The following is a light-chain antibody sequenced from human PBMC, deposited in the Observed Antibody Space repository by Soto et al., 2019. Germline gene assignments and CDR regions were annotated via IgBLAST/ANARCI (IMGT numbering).Light chain of an antibody. CDR1: RIINEW. Sequence: DIQLTQSPSTLSASVGDRVTITCRARRIINEWLAWYQKKPGKAPKLLIYDASNLESGVPSRFSGSGYGTGYTLTSNRLQANDLETYYSQETHYYVFGQGTQLEIK. CDR3: QETHYYV. V-gene: IGKV1-5*01. J-gene: IGKJ2*01. CDR2: DAS.